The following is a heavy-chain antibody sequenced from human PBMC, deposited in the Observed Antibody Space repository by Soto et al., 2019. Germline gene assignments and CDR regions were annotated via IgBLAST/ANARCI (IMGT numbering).Heavy chain of an antibody. D-gene: IGHD3-22*01. V-gene: IGHV4-34*01. CDR3: ARGSRDHTSDYYDSSGYLTSYFDY. Sequence: SETLSLTCTVFGGSFRGYYWSWIRQPPGKGLEWIGEINQSGSANYHPSLKSRVTISLDTSENQFSLKLSSVTAADTAVYYCARGSRDHTSDYYDSSGYLTSYFDYWGQGTQVTVSS. CDR1: GGSFRGYY. J-gene: IGHJ4*02. CDR2: INQSGSA.